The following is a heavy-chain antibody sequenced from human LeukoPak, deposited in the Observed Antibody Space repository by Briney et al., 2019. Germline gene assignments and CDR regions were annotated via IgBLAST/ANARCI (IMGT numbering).Heavy chain of an antibody. J-gene: IGHJ4*02. V-gene: IGHV4-39*07. CDR1: DDSISNSRYF. CDR2: INYSGRT. D-gene: IGHD1-26*01. CDR3: ARDIDDVGALLDF. Sequence: SETLSLTCTISDDSISNSRYFWAWLRQSPGTGLEWLASINYSGRTYYNPSLNSRLTISVDTAKRQFSLKLTSVTAADTALYYCARDIDDVGALLDFWGQGTLVTVSS.